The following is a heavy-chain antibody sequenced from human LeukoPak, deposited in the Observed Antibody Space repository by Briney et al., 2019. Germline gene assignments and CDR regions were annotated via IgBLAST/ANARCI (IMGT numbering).Heavy chain of an antibody. CDR3: ARDRGSYGNFQH. V-gene: IGHV4-30-2*01. D-gene: IGHD1-26*01. Sequence: SQTLSLTCTVSGGSISSGSYYWSWIRQPPGKGLEWIGYIYHSGSTYYNPSLKSRVTISVDRSKNQFSLKLSSVTAADTAVYYCARDRGSYGNFQHWGQGTLVTVSS. CDR1: GGSISSGSYY. CDR2: IYHSGST. J-gene: IGHJ1*01.